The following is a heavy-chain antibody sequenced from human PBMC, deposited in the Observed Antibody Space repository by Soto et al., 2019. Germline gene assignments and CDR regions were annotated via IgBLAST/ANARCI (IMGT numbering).Heavy chain of an antibody. D-gene: IGHD6-13*01. V-gene: IGHV3-30-3*01. CDR1: GFSFSDHA. J-gene: IGHJ4*02. CDR3: ARELAAAGSFDY. CDR2: VAHDGTSK. Sequence: GGSLRLSCAASGFSFSDHAMHWVRRAPGKGLEWVALVAHDGTSKYYAGSVKGRFTISRDNAKNSLYLQMNSLRAEDTAVYYCARELAAAGSFDYWGQGTLVTVSS.